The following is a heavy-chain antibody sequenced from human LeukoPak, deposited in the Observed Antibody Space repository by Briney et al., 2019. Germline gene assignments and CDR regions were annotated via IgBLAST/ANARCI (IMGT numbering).Heavy chain of an antibody. Sequence: PSETLSLTCTVSGYSISSGYYWGWIRQPPGKGLEWIGSIYHSGSTYYNPSLKSRVAILVDVSKDQFSLELSSVTAADTAVYYCARLKRGGRPAYYFDDWGQGTQVTVSS. D-gene: IGHD2-21*01. CDR1: GYSISSGYY. CDR3: ARLKRGGRPAYYFDD. CDR2: IYHSGST. J-gene: IGHJ4*02. V-gene: IGHV4-38-2*02.